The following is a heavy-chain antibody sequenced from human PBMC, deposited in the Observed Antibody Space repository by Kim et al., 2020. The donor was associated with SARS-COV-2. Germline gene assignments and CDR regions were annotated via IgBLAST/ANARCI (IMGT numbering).Heavy chain of an antibody. Sequence: GGSLRLSCATSGFTFSSYAMHWVRQAPGKGLEYVSAISSNGGSTYYADSVKGRFTISRDNSKNTLYLQMGSLRAEDMAVYYCARGLGATGAFDIWGQGTMVTVSS. V-gene: IGHV3-64*02. D-gene: IGHD1-26*01. CDR3: ARGLGATGAFDI. CDR1: GFTFSSYA. J-gene: IGHJ3*02. CDR2: ISSNGGST.